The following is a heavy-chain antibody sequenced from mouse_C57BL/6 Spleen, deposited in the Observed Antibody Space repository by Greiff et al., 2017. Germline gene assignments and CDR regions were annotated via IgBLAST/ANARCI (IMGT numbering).Heavy chain of an antibody. CDR3: GTYYFDY. CDR1: GFTFSDYG. J-gene: IGHJ2*01. Sequence: EVKLMESGGGLVKPGGSLKLSCAASGFTFSDYGMHWVRQAPEKGLEWVAYISSGSSTIYYADTVKGRFTISRDNAKNTLFLQMTSLRSEDTAMYYCGTYYFDYWGQGTTFTVSA. V-gene: IGHV5-17*01. CDR2: ISSGSSTI. D-gene: IGHD5-1*01.